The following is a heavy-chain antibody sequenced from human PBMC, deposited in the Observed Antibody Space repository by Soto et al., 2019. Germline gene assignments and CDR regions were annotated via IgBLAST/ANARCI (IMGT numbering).Heavy chain of an antibody. D-gene: IGHD6-13*01. CDR1: GGSISSYY. V-gene: IGHV4-59*01. J-gene: IGHJ4*02. Sequence: PSETLSLTCTVSGGSISSYYWSWIRQPPGKGLEWIGYIYYSGGTNYNPSLKSRVTISVDTSKNQFSLKLSSVTAADTAVYYWARDGDVSSWLPATIWGQGTLVTVSS. CDR2: IYYSGGT. CDR3: ARDGDVSSWLPATI.